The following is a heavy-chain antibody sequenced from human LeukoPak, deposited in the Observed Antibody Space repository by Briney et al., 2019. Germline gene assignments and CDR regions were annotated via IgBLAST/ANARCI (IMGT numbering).Heavy chain of an antibody. CDR1: GGTFSSYA. V-gene: IGHV1-69*04. CDR3: ARAYIYNWNDPGNRNYYYYYGMDV. CDR2: IIPIRGIA. D-gene: IGHD1-1*01. J-gene: IGHJ6*02. Sequence: SVNVSCKASGGTFSSYAISWVRQAPGQGLEWMGRIIPIRGIANYAQKFQGRVTITADKSTSTAYMELSSLRSEDTAVYYCARAYIYNWNDPGNRNYYYYYGMDVWGQGTTVTVSS.